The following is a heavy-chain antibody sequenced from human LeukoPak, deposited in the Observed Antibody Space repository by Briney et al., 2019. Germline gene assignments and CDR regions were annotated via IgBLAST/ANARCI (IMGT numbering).Heavy chain of an antibody. V-gene: IGHV3-21*01. CDR3: AQKSNSDWFIDY. Sequence: GGSLKLSCAASGFTFSTYSMNWVRQAPGRGLVWVSSISSSSKYIYYADSVKGRFTISRDDAKNSLSLQMNSLRDEDTAVYYCAQKSNSDWFIDYWGQGTLVTVSS. CDR2: ISSSSKYI. J-gene: IGHJ4*02. D-gene: IGHD3-9*01. CDR1: GFTFSTYS.